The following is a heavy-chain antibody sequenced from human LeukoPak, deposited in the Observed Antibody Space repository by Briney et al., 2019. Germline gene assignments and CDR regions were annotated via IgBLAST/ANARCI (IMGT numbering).Heavy chain of an antibody. CDR3: ARGNYYDSSGYSAY. J-gene: IGHJ4*02. CDR2: IKQDGSEK. Sequence: GGSLRLSCAASGFTFSSYWMSWVRQAPGKGLEWVANIKQDGSEKYYVDSVKGRFTISRDNAKNSLYLQMNSLRAEDTAVYYCARGNYYDSSGYSAYWGQETLVTVSS. D-gene: IGHD3-22*01. CDR1: GFTFSSYW. V-gene: IGHV3-7*01.